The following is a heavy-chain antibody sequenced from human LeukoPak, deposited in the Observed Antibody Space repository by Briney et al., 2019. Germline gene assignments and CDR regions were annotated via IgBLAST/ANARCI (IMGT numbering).Heavy chain of an antibody. D-gene: IGHD5-18*01. J-gene: IGHJ2*01. CDR3: SRWIQLWLRSGFDL. CDR2: INHSGST. Sequence: SETLSLTWAVYGGSFSGYYWSWIRQPPGKGLEWIGEINHSGSTNYNPSLKSRVTISVDTSKNQFSLKLSSVTAADTAVYYCSRWIQLWLRSGFDLWGRGTLVTVSS. V-gene: IGHV4-34*01. CDR1: GGSFSGYY.